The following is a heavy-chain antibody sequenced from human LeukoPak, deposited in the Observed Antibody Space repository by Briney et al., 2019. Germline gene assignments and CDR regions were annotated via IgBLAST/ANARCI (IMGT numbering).Heavy chain of an antibody. CDR2: INHSGST. Sequence: SSETLSLTCAVYGGSFSGYYWSWIRQPPGKGLEWIGEINHSGSTNYNPSLKSRVTMSVDTTRKRFSLRLTSESAADTGVYYCARGGGGAKAFYFDYWGQGSLVTVSS. CDR3: ARGGGGAKAFYFDY. J-gene: IGHJ4*02. D-gene: IGHD1-26*01. V-gene: IGHV4-34*01. CDR1: GGSFSGYY.